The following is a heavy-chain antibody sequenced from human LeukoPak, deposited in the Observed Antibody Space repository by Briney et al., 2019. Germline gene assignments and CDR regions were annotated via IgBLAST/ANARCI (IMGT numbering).Heavy chain of an antibody. J-gene: IGHJ4*02. Sequence: GGSLRLSCAVSGITLSNYGMSWVRQAPGKGLEWVAGISDSGGRTNYADSVKGRFTISRDNPKSTLYLQMNSPRAEDTAVYFCAKRGVVIRVILVGFHKEAYYFDSWGQGALVTVSS. V-gene: IGHV3-23*01. CDR1: GITLSNYG. CDR2: ISDSGGRT. CDR3: AKRGVVIRVILVGFHKEAYYFDS. D-gene: IGHD3-22*01.